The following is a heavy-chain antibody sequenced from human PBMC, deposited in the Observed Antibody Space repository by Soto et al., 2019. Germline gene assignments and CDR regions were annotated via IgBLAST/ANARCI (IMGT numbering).Heavy chain of an antibody. J-gene: IGHJ4*02. Sequence: GGSLRLSWAASGFTVSSNYMSWVRQAPGKGLEWVSVIYSGGSTYYADSVKGRFTISRHNSKNTLYLQMNSLRAEDTAVYYCARHYGDYRGNFDYWGQGTLVTVSS. V-gene: IGHV3-53*04. CDR2: IYSGGST. CDR1: GFTVSSNY. CDR3: ARHYGDYRGNFDY. D-gene: IGHD4-17*01.